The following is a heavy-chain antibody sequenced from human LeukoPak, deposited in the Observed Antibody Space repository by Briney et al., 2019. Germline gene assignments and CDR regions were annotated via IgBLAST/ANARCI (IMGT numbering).Heavy chain of an antibody. CDR1: GGSFSGYY. CDR2: INHSGST. CDR3: ARQSMAAARPEGFDY. V-gene: IGHV4-34*01. J-gene: IGHJ4*02. Sequence: SETLSLTCAVYGGSFSGYYWSWIRQPPGKGLEWIGEINHSGSTNYNPSLKSRVAISVDTSKNQFSLKLSSVTAADTAVYYCARQSMAAARPEGFDYWGQGTLVTVSS. D-gene: IGHD6-13*01.